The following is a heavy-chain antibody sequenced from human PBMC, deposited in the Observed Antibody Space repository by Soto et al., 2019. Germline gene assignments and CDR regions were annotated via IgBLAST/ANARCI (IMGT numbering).Heavy chain of an antibody. V-gene: IGHV3-33*01. Sequence: GGSLRLSCAASGFSLRTYGMHWLRRAPGKGLEWVAFIWYDGTKKFYANSVKGRSTISKDNSNNILYLQMSGLRAEDTAVYYCARDVLTAVAGSVNWFDPWGQGTLVTVSS. CDR2: IWYDGTKK. D-gene: IGHD6-19*01. J-gene: IGHJ5*02. CDR1: GFSLRTYG. CDR3: ARDVLTAVAGSVNWFDP.